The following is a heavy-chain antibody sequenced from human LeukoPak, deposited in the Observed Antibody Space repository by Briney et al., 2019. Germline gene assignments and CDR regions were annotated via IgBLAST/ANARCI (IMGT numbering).Heavy chain of an antibody. CDR1: GFTSSSYG. J-gene: IGHJ4*02. D-gene: IGHD5-18*01. CDR2: IWYDGSNK. Sequence: PGGSLRLSCAASGFTSSSYGMHWVRQAPGKGLEWVAVIWYDGSNKYYADSVKGRFTISRDNSKNTLYLQMNSLRAEDTAVYYCARVEYSYGGTWGYFDYWGQGTLVTVSS. V-gene: IGHV3-33*01. CDR3: ARVEYSYGGTWGYFDY.